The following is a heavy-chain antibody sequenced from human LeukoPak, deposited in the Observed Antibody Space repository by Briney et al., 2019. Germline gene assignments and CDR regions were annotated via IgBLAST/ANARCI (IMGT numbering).Heavy chain of an antibody. J-gene: IGHJ4*02. V-gene: IGHV3-74*01. CDR2: INGDESST. D-gene: IGHD6-13*01. Sequence: GGSLRLSCAASAFTFNTYWMHWVRQVPGRGLEWVSRINGDESSTNYADSVKGRFTISRDNSKNTLYLQMNSLRAEDTAVYYCARGPYGAAAHFEYWGQGTLVTVSS. CDR1: AFTFNTYW. CDR3: ARGPYGAAAHFEY.